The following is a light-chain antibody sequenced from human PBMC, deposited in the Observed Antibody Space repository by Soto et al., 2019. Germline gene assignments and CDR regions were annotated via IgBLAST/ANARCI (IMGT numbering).Light chain of an antibody. V-gene: IGKV3-20*01. CDR2: GAS. CDR1: QSVSSY. Sequence: EIVLTQSPATLSLSPGERATLSCRASQSVSSYLAWYQQKPGQAPRLLIYGASSRATGIPDRFSGSGSGTDFTLTISRLEPEDLAVYYCQQYGSSPRTFGQGTKVEIK. CDR3: QQYGSSPRT. J-gene: IGKJ1*01.